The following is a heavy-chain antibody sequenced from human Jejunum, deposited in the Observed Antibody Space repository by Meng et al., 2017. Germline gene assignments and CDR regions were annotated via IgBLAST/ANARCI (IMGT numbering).Heavy chain of an antibody. J-gene: IGHJ4*02. D-gene: IGHD1-26*01. CDR3: ATVGAEFDY. CDR1: GYPFTSYY. V-gene: IGHV1-46*01. Sequence: QVQLVRSGAEMRKPGASVKASCKTSGYPFTSYYLHWVRQAPGQGLEWMAVINPSGGGTSYAQRFQGRVTVTKDTPTTTVYMELSSLGSEDTAVYYCATVGAEFDYWGQGTLVTVSS. CDR2: INPSGGGT.